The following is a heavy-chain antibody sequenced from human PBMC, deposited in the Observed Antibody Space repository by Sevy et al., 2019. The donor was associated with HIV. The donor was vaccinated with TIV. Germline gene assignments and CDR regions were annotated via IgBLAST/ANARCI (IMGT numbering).Heavy chain of an antibody. CDR1: GGSISSYY. V-gene: IGHV4-4*07. Sequence: SETLSLTCTVSGGSISSYYWSWIRQPAGKGLEWIGRIYTSGSTNYNPSLKSRVTMSVDTSKNQFSLKLGSVTAADTAVYYCARSSDYCSSTSCYPSYYYYGMDVWGQGTTVTVSS. CDR3: ARSSDYCSSTSCYPSYYYYGMDV. J-gene: IGHJ6*02. D-gene: IGHD2-2*01. CDR2: IYTSGST.